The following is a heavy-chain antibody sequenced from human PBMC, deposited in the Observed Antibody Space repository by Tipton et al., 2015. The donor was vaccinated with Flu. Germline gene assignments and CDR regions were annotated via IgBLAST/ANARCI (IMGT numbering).Heavy chain of an antibody. Sequence: SLRLSCAASGFTFSDTYMSWNRQAPGRGLEWVSYISSGGETINYADSVKGRFIISRDNTKNSLYLQMNSLNAEDTAVFYCARIKATQYYYYGMDVWGQGSTVTVSS. V-gene: IGHV3-11*01. CDR1: GFTFSDTY. J-gene: IGHJ6*02. CDR3: ARIKATQYYYYGMDV. CDR2: ISSGGETI. D-gene: IGHD1-1*01.